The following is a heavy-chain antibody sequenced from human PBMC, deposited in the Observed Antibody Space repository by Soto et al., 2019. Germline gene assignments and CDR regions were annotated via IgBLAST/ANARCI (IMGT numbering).Heavy chain of an antibody. D-gene: IGHD3-3*01. J-gene: IGHJ6*02. V-gene: IGHV3-30-3*01. CDR3: ATEFWSAHNDGMDV. CDR2: ISYDGSNK. Sequence: QVQLVESGGGVVQPGRSLRLSCAASGFTFSSYAMHWVRQAPGKGLEWVAVISYDGSNKYYADSVKGRFTISRDNSKNTLYLQMNSLRAEDTAVYYCATEFWSAHNDGMDVWGQGTTVTVSS. CDR1: GFTFSSYA.